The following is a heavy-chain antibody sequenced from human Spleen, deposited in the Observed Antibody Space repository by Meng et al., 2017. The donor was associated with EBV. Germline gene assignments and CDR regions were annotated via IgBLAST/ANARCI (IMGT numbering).Heavy chain of an antibody. CDR1: GGSFTGYY. CDR2: IVPGGTP. CDR3: ARAGSFLGIIDS. J-gene: IGHJ5*01. V-gene: IGHV4-34*12. D-gene: IGHD2/OR15-2a*01. Sequence: QVRQWGTGLLKPSDTVSLTCALYGGSFTGYYWSWIRQSPGKGLDWIADIVPGGTPNFNPSLESRVTISIDASKNQFSLKLTSVTAADSAIYYCARAGSFLGIIDSWGQGTLVTVSS.